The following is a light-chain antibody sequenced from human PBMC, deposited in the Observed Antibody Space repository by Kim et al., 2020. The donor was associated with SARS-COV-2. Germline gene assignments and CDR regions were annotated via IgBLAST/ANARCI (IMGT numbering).Light chain of an antibody. V-gene: IGKV3-20*01. CDR3: QQYSSSLT. CDR2: DAS. Sequence: LSPEERATLSCRASESLSSTYLAWYQQKPGQAPRLVMYDASNRATGIPDRFSASGSGTGFTLTISRLGPEDFAVYYCQQYSSSLTFGGGTKVDIK. CDR1: ESLSSTY. J-gene: IGKJ4*01.